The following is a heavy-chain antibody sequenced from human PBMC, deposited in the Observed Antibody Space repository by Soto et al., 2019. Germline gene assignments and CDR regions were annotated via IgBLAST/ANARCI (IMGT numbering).Heavy chain of an antibody. J-gene: IGHJ5*02. CDR3: ARGYCSGGSCYTYNWFDP. CDR2: IIPIFGTA. V-gene: IGHV1-69*01. Sequence: QVQLVQSGAEVKKPGSSVKVSCKASGGTFSSYAISWVRQAPGQGLEWMGGIIPIFGTANYAQKFQGRVTITADESPSTAYMELSSLRSEDTAVYYCARGYCSGGSCYTYNWFDPWGQGTLVTVSS. D-gene: IGHD2-15*01. CDR1: GGTFSSYA.